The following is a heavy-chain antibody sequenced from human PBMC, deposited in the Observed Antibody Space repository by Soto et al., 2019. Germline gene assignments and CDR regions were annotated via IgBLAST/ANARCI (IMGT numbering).Heavy chain of an antibody. D-gene: IGHD3-10*01. CDR1: GGSISSYY. V-gene: IGHV4-59*01. Sequence: QVQLQESGPGLVKPSETLSLTCTVSGGSISSYYWSWIRQPPGKGLEWIGYIYYHGGTNYNPSLKSRVTISVDTSKNQFSLKLSSVTAADTAVYYCAYGSGSYYYMDVWGKGTTVTVSS. J-gene: IGHJ6*03. CDR2: IYYHGGT. CDR3: AYGSGSYYYMDV.